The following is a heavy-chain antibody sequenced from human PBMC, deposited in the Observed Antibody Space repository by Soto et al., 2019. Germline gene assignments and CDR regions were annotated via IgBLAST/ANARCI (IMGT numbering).Heavy chain of an antibody. J-gene: IGHJ4*02. CDR2: VNPSGGHT. Sequence: QVQLVQSGAEVKKPGASVKVSCKASGDTFTDYYIHWVRQAPGQGLEWMGTVNPSGGHTTYAQHFLGRMTMTRDTSPSAFLMELTSLTSEDPAVYYCARGGHVVVVTATLAFWGQGTLVTVSS. CDR1: GDTFTDYY. CDR3: ARGGHVVVVTATLAF. V-gene: IGHV1-46*01. D-gene: IGHD2-21*02.